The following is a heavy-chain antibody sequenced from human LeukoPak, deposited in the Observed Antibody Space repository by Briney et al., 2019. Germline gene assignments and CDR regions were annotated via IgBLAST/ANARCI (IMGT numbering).Heavy chain of an antibody. CDR2: IIPIFGTA. Sequence: XVKVSCKASGGTFSSYAISWVRQAPGQGLEWMGRIIPIFGTANYALKFQGRVTITTDESTSTAYMELSSPRSEDTAVYYCARGDGYNYFLPDYWGQGTLVTVSS. CDR1: GGTFSSYA. CDR3: ARGDGYNYFLPDY. V-gene: IGHV1-69*05. D-gene: IGHD5-24*01. J-gene: IGHJ4*02.